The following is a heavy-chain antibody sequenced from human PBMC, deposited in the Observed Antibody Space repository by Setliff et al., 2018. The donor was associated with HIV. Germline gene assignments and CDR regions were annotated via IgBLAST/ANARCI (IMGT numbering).Heavy chain of an antibody. CDR3: TRAEQQLPYCDYYYGMDV. D-gene: IGHD6-13*01. CDR1: GGPFTTYY. V-gene: IGHV4-34*01. Sequence: SETLSLTCAVHGGPFTTYYWSWIRQPPGKGLEWIGEINHSGSTNYNSSLKSRVAISVDTSKNQSSLKLSSVTAAGTSVYYCTRAEQQLPYCDYYYGMDVWGQGTTVTVSS. J-gene: IGHJ6*02. CDR2: INHSGST.